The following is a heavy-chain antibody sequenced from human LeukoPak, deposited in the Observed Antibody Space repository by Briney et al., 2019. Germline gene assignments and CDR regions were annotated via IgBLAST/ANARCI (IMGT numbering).Heavy chain of an antibody. CDR1: GGSFSVYY. J-gene: IGHJ4*02. CDR2: INHSGST. V-gene: IGHV4-34*01. CDR3: ARRAVAGFDY. D-gene: IGHD6-19*01. Sequence: SETLSLTCAVYGGSFSVYYWSWIRQPPGKGLEWIGEINHSGSTNYNPSLKSRVTISVDTSKNQFSLKLSSVTAADTAVYYCARRAVAGFDYWGQGTLVTVSS.